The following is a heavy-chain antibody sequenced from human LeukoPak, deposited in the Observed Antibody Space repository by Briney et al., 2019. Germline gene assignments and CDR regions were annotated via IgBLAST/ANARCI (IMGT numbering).Heavy chain of an antibody. CDR2: IYYSGST. D-gene: IGHD3-16*01. J-gene: IGHJ4*02. CDR1: GGSISSYY. Sequence: PSETLSLTCTVSGGSISSYYWSWIRQPPGKGLEWIGYIYYSGSTNYNPSLKSRVTISVDTSKNQFSLKLSSVTAADTAVYYCARLSRGSWFADYWGQGTLVTVSS. CDR3: ARLSRGSWFADY. V-gene: IGHV4-59*08.